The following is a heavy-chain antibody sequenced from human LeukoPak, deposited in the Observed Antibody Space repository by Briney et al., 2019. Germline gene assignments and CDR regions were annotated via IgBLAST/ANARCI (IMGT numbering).Heavy chain of an antibody. D-gene: IGHD3-22*01. CDR1: GFTFSSYW. J-gene: IGHJ5*02. V-gene: IGHV3-74*01. CDR2: INSDGSST. CDR3: ARDPIAYYYDSSGYPNLNWFDP. Sequence: GGSLRLSCAASGFTFSSYWMHWVRQAPGKGLVWVSRINSDGSSTSYADSVNGRFTISRDNAKNSLYLQMNSLRAEDTAVYYCARDPIAYYYDSSGYPNLNWFDPWGQGTLVTVSS.